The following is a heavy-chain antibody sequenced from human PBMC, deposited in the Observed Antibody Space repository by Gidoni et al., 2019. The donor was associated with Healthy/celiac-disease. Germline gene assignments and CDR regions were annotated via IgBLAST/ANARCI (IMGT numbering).Heavy chain of an antibody. Sequence: QVQLQESGPGLVKPSETLSLTCTVPAGSISSYYWSWIRQPAGKGLEWIGRIYTSGSTNYNPSLKSRVTMSVDTSKNQFSLKLSSVTAADTAVYYCARDLLPTYIAVAGYYYYGMDVWGQGTTVTVSS. D-gene: IGHD6-19*01. CDR1: AGSISSYY. V-gene: IGHV4-4*07. CDR3: ARDLLPTYIAVAGYYYYGMDV. J-gene: IGHJ6*02. CDR2: IYTSGST.